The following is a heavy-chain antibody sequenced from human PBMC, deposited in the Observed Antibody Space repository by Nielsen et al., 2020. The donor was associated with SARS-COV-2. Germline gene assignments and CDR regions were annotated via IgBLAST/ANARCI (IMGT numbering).Heavy chain of an antibody. V-gene: IGHV3-66*01. J-gene: IGHJ4*02. Sequence: GGSLRLSCVVSGFTVSSFYMSWVRQAPGKGLEWASVIHSGGSTFYADAVKGRFTIYRDTVRKTLYLEMKSLTAEDTGVYYCARGQTGYSRSPFDKWGQGTLVTVSS. CDR1: GFTVSSFY. CDR2: IHSGGST. CDR3: ARGQTGYSRSPFDK. D-gene: IGHD3-22*01.